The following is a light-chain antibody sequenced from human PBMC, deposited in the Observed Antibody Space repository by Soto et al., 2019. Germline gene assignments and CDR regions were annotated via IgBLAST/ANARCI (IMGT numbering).Light chain of an antibody. J-gene: IGLJ1*01. CDR2: EVN. V-gene: IGLV2-14*01. CDR1: SSDVGAYDY. CDR3: SSPTDSSNYV. Sequence: QSALTQPASVSGSPGQSITISCAGSSSDVGAYDYVSWYQHHPGKAPKLIIYEVNRRPSGVSNRFSGSKSGHKASLTISGLQAEDEAEYYCSSPTDSSNYVFGTGTKVTVL.